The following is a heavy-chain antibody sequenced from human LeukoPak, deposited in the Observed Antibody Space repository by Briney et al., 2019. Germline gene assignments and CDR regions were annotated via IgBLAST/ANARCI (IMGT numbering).Heavy chain of an antibody. V-gene: IGHV3-7*02. D-gene: IGHD3-22*01. Sequence: SGGSLRLSCAASGFTFSSYWMSWVRQAPGKGLEWVANIKQDGSEKYYVDSVKGRFTISRDNAKNSLYLQMNSLRAEDTAVYYCAGSSEYYYDSSGLALPHDYWGQGTLVTVSS. CDR1: GFTFSSYW. CDR3: AGSSEYYYDSSGLALPHDY. J-gene: IGHJ4*02. CDR2: IKQDGSEK.